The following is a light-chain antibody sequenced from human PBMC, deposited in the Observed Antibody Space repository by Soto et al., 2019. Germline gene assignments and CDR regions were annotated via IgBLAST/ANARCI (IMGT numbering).Light chain of an antibody. CDR3: CSYAGSNYV. CDR2: EVS. CDR1: SSDVGNYNL. Sequence: QSVLTQPASVSGSPGQSITISCTGTSSDVGNYNLVSWYQHHPGKAPKLIIYEVSKRPSGVSNRFSGSKSGDTASLTISGLQAEDEADYYCCSYAGSNYVFGPGTKLTVL. J-gene: IGLJ1*01. V-gene: IGLV2-23*02.